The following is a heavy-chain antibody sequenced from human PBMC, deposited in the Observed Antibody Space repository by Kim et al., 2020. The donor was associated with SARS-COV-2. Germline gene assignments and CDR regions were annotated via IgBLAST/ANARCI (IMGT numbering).Heavy chain of an antibody. CDR1: GFTFSSYA. D-gene: IGHD3-22*01. CDR2: ISGSGGST. J-gene: IGHJ5*02. CDR3: AKDHVYYYDSSGSAWFDP. Sequence: GGSLRLSCAASGFTFSSYAMSWVRQAPGKGLEWVSAISGSGGSTYYADSVKGRFTISGDNSKNTLYLQMNSLRAEDTAVYYCAKDHVYYYDSSGSAWFDPWGQGTLVTVSS. V-gene: IGHV3-23*01.